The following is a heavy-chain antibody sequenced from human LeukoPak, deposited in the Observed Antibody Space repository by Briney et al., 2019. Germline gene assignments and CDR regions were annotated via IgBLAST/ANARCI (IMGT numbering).Heavy chain of an antibody. D-gene: IGHD1-26*01. CDR3: ARDQWELQEAFDI. V-gene: IGHV1-2*02. J-gene: IGHJ3*02. CDR1: GYTFTGYY. CDR2: INPNSGGT. Sequence: ASVKVSCKASGYTFTGYYMHWVRQAPGQGLEWMGWINPNSGGTNYAQKFQGRVTMTRDTSISTAYMELSRLRSDDTAVYYCARDQWELQEAFDIWGQGRMVSVSS.